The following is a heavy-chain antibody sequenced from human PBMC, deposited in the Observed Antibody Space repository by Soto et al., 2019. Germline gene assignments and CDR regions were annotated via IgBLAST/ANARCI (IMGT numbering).Heavy chain of an antibody. CDR3: AKAAASYCSGGSCYNFDY. J-gene: IGHJ4*02. D-gene: IGHD2-15*01. CDR1: GFTFSSYA. CDR2: ISGSGGST. Sequence: GGSLRLSCAASGFTFSSYAMSWVRQAPGKGLEWVSAISGSGGSTYYADSVKGRFTISRDNSKNTLYLQMNSLRAEDTAVYYCAKAAASYCSGGSCYNFDYWGQGTLVTVSS. V-gene: IGHV3-23*01.